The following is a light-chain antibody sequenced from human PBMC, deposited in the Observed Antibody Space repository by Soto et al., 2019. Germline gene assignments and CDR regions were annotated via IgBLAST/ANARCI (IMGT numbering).Light chain of an antibody. CDR2: KDN. Sequence: SYELTQSTSVSLTPGQTARITCSGDALSTQYVYWYQQKPGQAPRLIIYKDNQRPSEIPERFSASSSGTLATLTISGIQAEDEADFYCQSADTSGTYYVFGTGTKVTVL. V-gene: IGLV3-25*02. J-gene: IGLJ1*01. CDR3: QSADTSGTYYV. CDR1: ALSTQY.